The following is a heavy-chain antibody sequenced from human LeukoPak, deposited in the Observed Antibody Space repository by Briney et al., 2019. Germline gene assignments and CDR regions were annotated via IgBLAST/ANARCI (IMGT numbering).Heavy chain of an antibody. D-gene: IGHD2-2*01. J-gene: IGHJ3*02. Sequence: GGSLRLSCAASGFTFSSYAMSWVRQAPGKGLEWVSAISGSGGSTYYADSVKGRFTISRDNSKNTLYLQMNSLRAEDTAVYYCARDLDDFDCSSTSCHTGAFDIWGQVTMVTVSS. CDR1: GFTFSSYA. CDR3: ARDLDDFDCSSTSCHTGAFDI. CDR2: ISGSGGST. V-gene: IGHV3-23*01.